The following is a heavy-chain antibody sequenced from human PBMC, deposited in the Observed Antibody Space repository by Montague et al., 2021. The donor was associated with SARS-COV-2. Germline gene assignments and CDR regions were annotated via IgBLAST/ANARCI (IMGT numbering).Heavy chain of an antibody. D-gene: IGHD2-15*01. CDR2: VHRRGQK. J-gene: IGHJ5*02. Sequence: SETLSLTCDVSGGSVYSNADHLNSDYWAWVRQSPGRGLERIGSVHRRGQKWQNPSLRGWLTMSVDTSKNSVSLRLTSVTAADTAVYYCTGQRWRGRFDPWGLGTLVIVSS. CDR1: GGSVYSNADHLNSDY. V-gene: IGHV4-39*01. CDR3: TGQRWRGRFDP.